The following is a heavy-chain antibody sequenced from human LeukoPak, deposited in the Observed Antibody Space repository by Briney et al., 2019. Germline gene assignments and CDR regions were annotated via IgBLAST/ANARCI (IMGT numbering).Heavy chain of an antibody. V-gene: IGHV3-66*01. CDR1: GFTVSSNY. Sequence: GGSLRLSCAASGFTVSSNYMSWVRQAPAKGLEWVSVIYSGGSTYYADSVKGRFTISRDNSKNTLYLQMNSLRAEDTAVYYCARDPGYSSSWYYFDYWGQGTLVTVSS. D-gene: IGHD6-13*01. CDR3: ARDPGYSSSWYYFDY. J-gene: IGHJ4*02. CDR2: IYSGGST.